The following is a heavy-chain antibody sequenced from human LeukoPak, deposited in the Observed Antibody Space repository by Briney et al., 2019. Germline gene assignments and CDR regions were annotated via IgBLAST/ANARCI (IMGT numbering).Heavy chain of an antibody. Sequence: ASVKVSCKASGYTFTSYGISWVRQAPGQGLEWMGWISAYNGYTNYAQKLQGRGTMTTDTSTSTAYMELRSLRSDDTAVYYCARDFDVVVIATTPFDYWGQGTLVTVSS. CDR2: ISAYNGYT. V-gene: IGHV1-18*01. J-gene: IGHJ4*02. CDR1: GYTFTSYG. D-gene: IGHD2-21*01. CDR3: ARDFDVVVIATTPFDY.